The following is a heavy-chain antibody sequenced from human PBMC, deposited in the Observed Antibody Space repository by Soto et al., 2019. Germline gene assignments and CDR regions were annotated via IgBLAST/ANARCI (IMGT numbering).Heavy chain of an antibody. J-gene: IGHJ4*02. CDR2: ISGSGGST. D-gene: IGHD1-26*01. CDR3: AKDGRNIVGATTFY. CDR1: GFTLSSYA. V-gene: IGHV3-23*01. Sequence: QPGGYLRLSCAASGFTLSSYAMSWVLQALGKRLEWVSAISGSGGSTYYADSVKGRFTISRDNSKNTLYLQMNSLRAEDTAVYYCAKDGRNIVGATTFYWGQGTLVTVSS.